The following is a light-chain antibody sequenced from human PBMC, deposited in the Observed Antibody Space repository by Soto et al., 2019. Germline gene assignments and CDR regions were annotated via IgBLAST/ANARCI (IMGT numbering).Light chain of an antibody. CDR3: HQYYSIPRT. CDR2: WAS. V-gene: IGKV4-1*01. Sequence: DIVMTQSPDSLAVSLGEMATINCKSSQSVLHSPTNNNYLAWYQKKPGQPPKLLIYWASTRVSGVPERFSGSGSRTDFTLTINSLQAEDAAVYYCHQYYSIPRTFGQGTKVEIK. CDR1: QSVLHSPTNNNY. J-gene: IGKJ1*01.